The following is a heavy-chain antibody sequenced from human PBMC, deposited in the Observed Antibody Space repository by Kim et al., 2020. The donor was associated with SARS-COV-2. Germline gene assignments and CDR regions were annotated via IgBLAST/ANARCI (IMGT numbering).Heavy chain of an antibody. Sequence: GGSLRLSCAASGFTFSSYAMSWVRQAPGKGLEWVSAISGSGGSTYYADSVKGRFTISRDNSKNTLYLQMNSLRAEDTAVYYCARGYSSGWFPDYWGQGTLVNVSS. CDR3: ARGYSSGWFPDY. V-gene: IGHV3-23*01. J-gene: IGHJ4*02. D-gene: IGHD6-19*01. CDR1: GFTFSSYA. CDR2: ISGSGGST.